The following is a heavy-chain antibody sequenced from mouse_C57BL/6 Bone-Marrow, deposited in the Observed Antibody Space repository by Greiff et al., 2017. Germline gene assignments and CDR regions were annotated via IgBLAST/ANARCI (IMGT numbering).Heavy chain of an antibody. J-gene: IGHJ3*01. CDR3: ARSGPFAY. V-gene: IGHV1-52*01. D-gene: IGHD3-1*01. CDR2: IDPSDSET. CDR1: GYTFTSYW. Sequence: QVHVKQPGAELVRPGSSVKLSCKASGYTFTSYWMHWVKQRPIQGLEWIGNIDPSDSETHYNQKFKDKATLTVDKSSSTAYMQLSSLTSEDSAVYYCARSGPFAYWGQGTLVTVSA.